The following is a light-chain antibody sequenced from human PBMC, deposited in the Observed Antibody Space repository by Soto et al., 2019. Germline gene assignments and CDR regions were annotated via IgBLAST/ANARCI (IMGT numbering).Light chain of an antibody. Sequence: VLTQPASVSGSPGQSITISCTGTSSDVGGYNYVSWYQQHPGKAPKLMIYDVSNRPSGVSNRFSGSKSGNTASLTISGLQAEDEADYYCSSYTSSSTLYVFGTGTKLTVL. CDR2: DVS. CDR1: SSDVGGYNY. CDR3: SSYTSSSTLYV. V-gene: IGLV2-14*01. J-gene: IGLJ1*01.